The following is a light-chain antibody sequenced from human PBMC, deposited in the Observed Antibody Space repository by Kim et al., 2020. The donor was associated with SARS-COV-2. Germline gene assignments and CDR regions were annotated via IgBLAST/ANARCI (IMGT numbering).Light chain of an antibody. CDR2: GAS. J-gene: IGKJ4*01. CDR1: QSVSSN. CDR3: QQYNKWPPT. V-gene: IGKV3-15*01. Sequence: AAPGERATIACGASQSVSSNLAWYQQKPGQAPRRLIYGASTRATGIPARFSGSGSGTEFTLTISSLQSEEFAVYYCQQYNKWPPTFGGGTKVDIK.